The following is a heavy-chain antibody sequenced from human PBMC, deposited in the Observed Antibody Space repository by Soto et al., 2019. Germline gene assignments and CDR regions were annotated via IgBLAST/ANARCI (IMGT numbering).Heavy chain of an antibody. CDR3: ARDLAWKRGKVGRYYYGMDV. CDR2: ISTRSTYT. Sequence: QVLLVESGGGLVKAGGSLRLSCAASGFIFSDYYMSWVRQTPGKGLEWISYISTRSTYTNYADSVKGRFTISRDNTKNSLYLQMDSLRVKDTAVYYCARDLAWKRGKVGRYYYGMDVWGQGTTVTVSS. V-gene: IGHV3-11*06. D-gene: IGHD1-1*01. CDR1: GFIFSDYY. J-gene: IGHJ6*02.